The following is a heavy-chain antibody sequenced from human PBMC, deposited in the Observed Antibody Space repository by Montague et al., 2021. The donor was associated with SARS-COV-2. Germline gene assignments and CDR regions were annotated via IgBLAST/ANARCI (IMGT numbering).Heavy chain of an antibody. Sequence: SETLSLTCTVSGGSISSSSYYWGWIRQPPGKGLEWVGSIYYSGSTYYNPSLKSRVTISGDTSKNQFSLKLSSVTAADTAVYYCARHGLAGITIFGVVTPRGGFDIWGQGTMVTVSS. V-gene: IGHV4-39*01. CDR1: GGSISSSSYY. CDR2: IYYSGST. J-gene: IGHJ3*02. CDR3: ARHGLAGITIFGVVTPRGGFDI. D-gene: IGHD3-3*01.